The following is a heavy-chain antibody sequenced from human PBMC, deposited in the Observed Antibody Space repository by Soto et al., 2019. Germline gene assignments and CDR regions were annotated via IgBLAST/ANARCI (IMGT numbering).Heavy chain of an antibody. CDR1: GGSISSGDYY. CDR2: IYYSGST. V-gene: IGHV4-30-4*01. D-gene: IGHD3-3*01. Sequence: SETLSLTCTVSGGSISSGDYYWSWIRQPPGKGLEWIGYIYYSGSTYYNPSLKSRVTISVDTSKNQFSLKLSSVTAADTAVYYCARVGSGXPNHYGMDVWGQGTTVTVSS. CDR3: ARVGSGXPNHYGMDV. J-gene: IGHJ6*02.